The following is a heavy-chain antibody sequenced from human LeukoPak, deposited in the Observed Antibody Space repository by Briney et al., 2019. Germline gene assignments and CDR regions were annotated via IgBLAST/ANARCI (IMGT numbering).Heavy chain of an antibody. CDR2: IYYSGST. CDR1: GGSISSYY. D-gene: IGHD5-18*01. J-gene: IGHJ4*02. V-gene: IGHV4-59*12. Sequence: PSETLSLTCTVSGGSISSYYWSWIRQPPGKGLEWIGYIYYSGSTNYNPSLKSRVTISVDTSKNQFSLKLSSVTAADTAVYYCARGSPAGWWLQPRPYDYWGQGTLVTVSS. CDR3: ARGSPAGWWLQPRPYDY.